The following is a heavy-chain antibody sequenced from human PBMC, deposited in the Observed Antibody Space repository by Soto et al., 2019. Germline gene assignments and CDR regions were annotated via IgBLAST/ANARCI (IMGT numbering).Heavy chain of an antibody. CDR3: AKVHGSGTYYNFPDY. CDR1: GFNFGSHG. Sequence: GGSLRLSCAASGFNFGSHGMHWVRQAPGKGLEWVALISYDGSLQYYSDSVKGRFSISRDNSKNTLYLLMNSLSAEDTALYYCAKVHGSGTYYNFPDYWGQGTLVTVSS. CDR2: ISYDGSLQ. D-gene: IGHD3-10*01. V-gene: IGHV3-30*18. J-gene: IGHJ4*02.